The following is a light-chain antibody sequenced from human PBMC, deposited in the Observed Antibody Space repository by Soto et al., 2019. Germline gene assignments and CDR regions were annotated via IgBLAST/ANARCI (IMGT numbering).Light chain of an antibody. CDR3: CSYAGSTTLM. CDR1: SSDVGSYNL. CDR2: ESS. Sequence: QSVLTQPASVSGSPGQSITISCTGTSSDVGSYNLVSWYQQYPGKAPKLMIYESSQRPSGVSHRFSGSKSGNTASLTISGLQAEDEADYYCCSYAGSTTLMFGGGTKLTVL. J-gene: IGLJ3*02. V-gene: IGLV2-23*01.